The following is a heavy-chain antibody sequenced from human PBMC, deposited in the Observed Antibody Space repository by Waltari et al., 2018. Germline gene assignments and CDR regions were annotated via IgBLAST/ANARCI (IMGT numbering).Heavy chain of an antibody. CDR1: GFTLSTYS. J-gene: IGHJ3*02. CDR2: ISSSSYI. V-gene: IGHV3-21*01. D-gene: IGHD4-17*01. Sequence: EVQLVESGGGLVKPGGSLRLSCAASGFTLSTYSMNWVRQAPGKGLEWVSSISSSSYIDYADSVKGRLTISRDNAKNSLYLQMNSLRAEDTAVYHCGRDVYGDYVGGGGGAFDIWGQGTMVTVSS. CDR3: GRDVYGDYVGGGGGAFDI.